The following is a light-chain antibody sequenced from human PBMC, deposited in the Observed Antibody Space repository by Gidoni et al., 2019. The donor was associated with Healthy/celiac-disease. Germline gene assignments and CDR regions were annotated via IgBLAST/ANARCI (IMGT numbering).Light chain of an antibody. CDR2: GAS. J-gene: IGKJ4*01. CDR1: QSVSSSY. Sequence: EIVLTQSPGTLSFSPGERATPSCRASQSVSSSYLAWYQQKPGQAPRLLIYGASSRATGIPDRFSGSGSGTDFTLTISRLEPEDFAVYYCQQYGSSPPLTFGGXTKVEIK. V-gene: IGKV3-20*01. CDR3: QQYGSSPPLT.